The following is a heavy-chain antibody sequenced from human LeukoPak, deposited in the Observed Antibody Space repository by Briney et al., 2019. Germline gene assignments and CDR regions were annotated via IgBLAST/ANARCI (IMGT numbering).Heavy chain of an antibody. J-gene: IGHJ3*02. CDR2: IYYSGST. D-gene: IGHD3-22*01. Sequence: SETLSLTCTVSGGSISSNYWSWIRQPRGKGLEWIGYIYYSGSTKYNFSLKSRVTISVDTSKNQFSLKLSSVTAADTAVYYCARRLPAYYDSSGSFDIWGQGTMVTVSS. CDR3: ARRLPAYYDSSGSFDI. V-gene: IGHV4-59*01. CDR1: GGSISSNY.